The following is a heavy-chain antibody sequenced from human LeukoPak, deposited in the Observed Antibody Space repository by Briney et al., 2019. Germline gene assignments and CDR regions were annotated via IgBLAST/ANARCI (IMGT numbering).Heavy chain of an antibody. Sequence: GGSLRLSCAAPGFTFSDYYMSWIRQAPGKGLEWVSYISSSGSTIYYADSVKGRFTISRDNAKNSLYLQMNSLRAEDTAVYYCAREVVVVAATNRLYYYYGMDVWGQGTTVTVSS. D-gene: IGHD2-15*01. CDR2: ISSSGSTI. V-gene: IGHV3-11*01. CDR3: AREVVVVAATNRLYYYYGMDV. CDR1: GFTFSDYY. J-gene: IGHJ6*02.